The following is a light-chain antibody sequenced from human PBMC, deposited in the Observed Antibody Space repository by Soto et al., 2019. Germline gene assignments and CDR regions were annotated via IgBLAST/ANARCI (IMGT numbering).Light chain of an antibody. CDR3: QQYNNWPPLT. Sequence: EIVMTQSPATLSVSPGDRATLSCRASQSVSSSLAWYQQKPGQAPRLLIYDASTRATGIPARFGGSGSGTEFTLIISSLQYEDFAVYYCQQYNNWPPLTFGGGTKVEIK. J-gene: IGKJ4*01. V-gene: IGKV3-15*01. CDR2: DAS. CDR1: QSVSSS.